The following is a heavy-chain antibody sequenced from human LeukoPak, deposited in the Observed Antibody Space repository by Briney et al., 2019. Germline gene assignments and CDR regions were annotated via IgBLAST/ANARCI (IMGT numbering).Heavy chain of an antibody. D-gene: IGHD3-22*01. CDR3: ARSGYYYGNVDY. Sequence: WIGYIYYSGSTYYNPSLKSRVTISVDTSKNQFSLKLSSVTAADTAVYYCARSGYYYGNVDYWGQGTLVTVSS. J-gene: IGHJ4*02. V-gene: IGHV4-31*02. CDR2: IYYSGST.